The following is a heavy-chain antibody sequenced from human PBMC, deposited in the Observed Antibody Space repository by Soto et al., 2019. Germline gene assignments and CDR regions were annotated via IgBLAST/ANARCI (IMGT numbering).Heavy chain of an antibody. CDR1: GGTFSRYT. J-gene: IGHJ2*01. Sequence: GASVKVSCKASGGTFSRYTISWVRQAPGQGLEWMGGIIPIFGTANYAQKFQGRVTITADESTSTAYMELSSLRSEDTAVYYCARGRSWYFDLWGRGTLVTVSS. CDR2: IIPIFGTA. CDR3: ARGRSWYFDL. V-gene: IGHV1-69*13.